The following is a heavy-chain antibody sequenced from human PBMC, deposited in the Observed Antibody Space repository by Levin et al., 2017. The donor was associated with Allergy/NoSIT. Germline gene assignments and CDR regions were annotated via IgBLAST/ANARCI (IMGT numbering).Heavy chain of an antibody. CDR3: AKALRFLEWLCLDAFDI. D-gene: IGHD3-3*01. V-gene: IGHV3-23*01. CDR2: ISGSGGST. J-gene: IGHJ3*02. Sequence: GGSLRLSCAASGFTFSSYAMSWVRQAPGKGLEWVSAISGSGGSTYYADSVKGRFTISRDNSKNTLYLQMNSLRAADTAVYYCAKALRFLEWLCLDAFDIWGPGTMVTVSS. CDR1: GFTFSSYA.